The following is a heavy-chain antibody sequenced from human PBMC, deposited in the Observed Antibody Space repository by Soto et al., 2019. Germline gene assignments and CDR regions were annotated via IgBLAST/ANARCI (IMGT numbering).Heavy chain of an antibody. J-gene: IGHJ4*02. CDR3: ARGPLVVLNYFES. Sequence: SVKVSCKASGGTFRNYPINWVRQAPGQGLEWMGSIFPLTDIPDYAQNFQARLTISADKSTSTAYMELSSLTSDDTPMYFCARGPLVVLNYFESWGQGTLVTVSS. V-gene: IGHV1-69*04. CDR2: IFPLTDIP. CDR1: GGTFRNYP.